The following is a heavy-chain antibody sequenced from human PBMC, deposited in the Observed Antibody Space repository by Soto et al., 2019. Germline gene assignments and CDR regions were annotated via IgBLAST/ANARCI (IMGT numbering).Heavy chain of an antibody. Sequence: GASVKVSCKASGYTFTGYYMHWVRQAPGQGLEWMGWINPNSGGTNYAQKFQGWVTMTRDTSISTAYMELSRLRSDDTAVYYCARDVLAAAGNAETTTSNYYHYGMDVWGQGTKVTVSS. V-gene: IGHV1-2*04. CDR2: INPNSGGT. D-gene: IGHD6-13*01. CDR3: ARDVLAAAGNAETTTSNYYHYGMDV. J-gene: IGHJ6*02. CDR1: GYTFTGYY.